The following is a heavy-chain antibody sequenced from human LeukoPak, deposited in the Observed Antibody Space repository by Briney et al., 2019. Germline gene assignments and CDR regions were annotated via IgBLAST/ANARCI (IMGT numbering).Heavy chain of an antibody. CDR2: IKPNSGVT. V-gene: IGHV1-2*02. D-gene: IGHD2-21*02. CDR1: GYTLATYF. CDR3: ARPTYCGSDCYFNFDY. Sequence: ASVKVSCKTSGYTLATYFMHWVRQAPGQGLEWMGYIKPNSGVTNYAQKFRGRVTMTWDTSISTAYIELSGLTSDNTAIYYCARPTYCGSDCYFNFDYWGQGTLVTVSS. J-gene: IGHJ4*02.